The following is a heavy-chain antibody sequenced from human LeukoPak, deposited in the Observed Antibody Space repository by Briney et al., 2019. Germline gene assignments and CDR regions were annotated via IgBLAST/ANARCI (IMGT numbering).Heavy chain of an antibody. CDR3: ARGFEVVAATLRALYYFDY. D-gene: IGHD2-15*01. Sequence: GASVKVSCKASGYTFTSYGISWVRQAPGQGLEWMGWISAYNGNTNYAQKLQGRVTMTTDTSTSTAYIELRSLRSDDTAVYYCARGFEVVAATLRALYYFDYWGQGTLVTVSS. J-gene: IGHJ4*02. V-gene: IGHV1-18*01. CDR1: GYTFTSYG. CDR2: ISAYNGNT.